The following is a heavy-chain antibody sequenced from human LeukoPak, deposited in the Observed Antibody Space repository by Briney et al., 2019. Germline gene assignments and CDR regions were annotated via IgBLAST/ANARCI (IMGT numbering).Heavy chain of an antibody. CDR2: IYTSGST. CDR3: ASLPARRVGLL. J-gene: IGHJ4*02. Sequence: SQTLSHTCTVSGGSISSGSYYWSWIRQPAGKGLEWIGRIYTSGSTNYNPSLKSRVTISVDTSKNQFSLKLSSVTAADTAVYYCASLPARRVGLLWGQGTLVTVSS. CDR1: GGSISSGSYY. V-gene: IGHV4-61*02.